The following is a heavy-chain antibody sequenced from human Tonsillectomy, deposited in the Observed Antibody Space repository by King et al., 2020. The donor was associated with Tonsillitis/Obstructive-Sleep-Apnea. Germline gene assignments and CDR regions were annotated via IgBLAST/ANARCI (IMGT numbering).Heavy chain of an antibody. Sequence: VQLVESGETLVQPGGSLRLSCAASGFTFSSYWMHWVRQAPGQGLVWVSHISSDGSSAYYGDSVKGRFTISRDNAKNTLYLQMNSLRVEDTAIYYCTRGSGGSDPPFDYWGQGTLATVSS. CDR1: GFTFSSYW. V-gene: IGHV3-74*01. CDR3: TRGSGGSDPPFDY. J-gene: IGHJ4*02. CDR2: ISSDGSSA. D-gene: IGHD3-16*01.